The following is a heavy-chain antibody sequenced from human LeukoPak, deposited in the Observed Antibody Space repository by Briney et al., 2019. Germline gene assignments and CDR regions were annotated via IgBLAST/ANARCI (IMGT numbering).Heavy chain of an antibody. D-gene: IGHD2-2*01. CDR2: INHSGST. CDR3: ASVPAANARHYYYYYGMDV. CDR1: GGSFSGYY. V-gene: IGHV4-34*01. Sequence: AETLSLTCAVYGGSFSGYYWSWIRQPPGKGLDWMGEINHSGSTNYNPSHKSRVTISVDTSKNQFSLKLSSVTAADTAVYYCASVPAANARHYYYYYGMDVWGQGTTVTVSS. J-gene: IGHJ6*02.